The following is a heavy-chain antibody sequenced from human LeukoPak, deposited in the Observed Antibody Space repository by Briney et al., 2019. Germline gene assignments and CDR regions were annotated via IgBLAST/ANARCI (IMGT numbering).Heavy chain of an antibody. J-gene: IGHJ6*03. CDR3: ARGRGYSSSFYYYYYMDV. CDR1: GFNFSSYS. Sequence: GASLRLSCAASGFNFSSYSMNWVRQAPGKGLEWVSSISSSSSYIYYADSVKGRFTISRDNAKNSLYLQMNSLRAEDTAVYYCARGRGYSSSFYYYYYMDVWGKGTTVTVSS. D-gene: IGHD5-18*01. V-gene: IGHV3-21*01. CDR2: ISSSSSYI.